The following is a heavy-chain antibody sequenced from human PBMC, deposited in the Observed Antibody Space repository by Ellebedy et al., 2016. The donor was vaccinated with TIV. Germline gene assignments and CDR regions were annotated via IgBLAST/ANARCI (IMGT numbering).Heavy chain of an antibody. CDR3: ARETDYDSSGYPSDY. CDR1: GGSFSGYY. Sequence: SETLSLTCAVYGGSFSGYYWSWIRQPPGKGLEWIGEINHSGSTNYNPSLKSRVTISVDTSKNQFSLKLSSVTAADTAVYYCARETDYDSSGYPSDYWGQGILVSVSS. D-gene: IGHD3-22*01. CDR2: INHSGST. V-gene: IGHV4-34*01. J-gene: IGHJ4*02.